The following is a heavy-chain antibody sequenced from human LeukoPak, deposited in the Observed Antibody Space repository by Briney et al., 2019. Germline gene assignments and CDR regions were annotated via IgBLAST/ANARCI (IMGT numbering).Heavy chain of an antibody. CDR2: IYTSGST. Sequence: SETLSLTCTVSGGSISSGSYYWSWIRQPAGKGLEWIGRIYTSGSTNYNPSLKSRVTISVDTSKNQFSLKLSSVTAADTAVDYCARAPTISGYYENWFDPWGQGTLVTVSS. D-gene: IGHD3-22*01. CDR3: ARAPTISGYYENWFDP. CDR1: GGSISSGSYY. V-gene: IGHV4-61*02. J-gene: IGHJ5*02.